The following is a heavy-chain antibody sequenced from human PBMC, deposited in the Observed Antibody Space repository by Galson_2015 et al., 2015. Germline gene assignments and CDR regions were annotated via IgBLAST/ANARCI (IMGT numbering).Heavy chain of an antibody. CDR2: ISGSGGST. J-gene: IGHJ5*02. V-gene: IGHV3-23*01. Sequence: ALRLSCAASGFTFSSYAMSWVRQAPGKGLEWVSAISGSGGSTYYADSVKGRFTISRDNSKTTLSLQMNSLRAEDTAVYYCAKDDYYDSSGYPAWGQGTLVTVSS. CDR1: GFTFSSYA. D-gene: IGHD3-22*01. CDR3: AKDDYYDSSGYPA.